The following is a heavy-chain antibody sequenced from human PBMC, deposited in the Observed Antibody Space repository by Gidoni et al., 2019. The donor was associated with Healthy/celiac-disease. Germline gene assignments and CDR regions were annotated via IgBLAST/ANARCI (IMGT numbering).Heavy chain of an antibody. J-gene: IGHJ4*02. CDR1: GGSFSGDY. V-gene: IGHV4-34*01. D-gene: IGHD6-13*01. Sequence: QVQLQQWGAGLLKPSETLSPTCAVYGGSFSGDYWSWIRQPPGKGLEWIGEINHSGSTNYTPSLKSRVTISVDTSKNQFSLKLSSVTAADTAVYYCARGRVAAAALDYWGQGTLVTVSS. CDR3: ARGRVAAAALDY. CDR2: INHSGST.